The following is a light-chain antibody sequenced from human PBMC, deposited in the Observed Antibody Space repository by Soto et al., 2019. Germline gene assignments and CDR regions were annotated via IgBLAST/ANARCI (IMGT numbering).Light chain of an antibody. V-gene: IGLV2-14*01. CDR2: KVS. CDR3: SSYTSSSIDDV. J-gene: IGLJ1*01. Sequence: QSALTQPASVSGSPGQSITISCTGTSSDVGGYNYVSWYQQHPGKAPKLMIYKVSNRPSGVSNRFSGSKSGNTASLTISGLQAEDEADYYCSSYTSSSIDDVFGTGTKVTVL. CDR1: SSDVGGYNY.